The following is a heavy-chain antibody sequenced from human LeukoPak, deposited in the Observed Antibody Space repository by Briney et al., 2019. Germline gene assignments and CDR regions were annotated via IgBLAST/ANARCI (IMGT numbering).Heavy chain of an antibody. CDR2: IYYSGST. Sequence: PSETLSLTCAVYGGSFSGYYWSWIRQPPGKGLEWIGYIYYSGSTNYNPSLKSRVTISVDTSKNQFSLKLSSVTSADTAVYYCARRTDYYDSSGYTYYYYYMDVWGKGTTVTVSS. V-gene: IGHV4-59*01. J-gene: IGHJ6*03. CDR1: GGSFSGYY. CDR3: ARRTDYYDSSGYTYYYYYMDV. D-gene: IGHD3-22*01.